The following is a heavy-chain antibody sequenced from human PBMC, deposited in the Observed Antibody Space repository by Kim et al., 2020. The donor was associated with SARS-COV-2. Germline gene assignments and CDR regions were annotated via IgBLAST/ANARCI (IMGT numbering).Heavy chain of an antibody. D-gene: IGHD3-9*01. Sequence: GGSLRLSCAASGFTFSSYAMSWVRHAPGKGLEWVSAISGSGGSTYYADSVKGRFTISRDNSKNTLYLQMNSLRAEDTAVYYCAKDLEPSYDILTGYFDYWGQGTLVTVSS. J-gene: IGHJ4*02. CDR3: AKDLEPSYDILTGYFDY. CDR1: GFTFSSYA. CDR2: ISGSGGST. V-gene: IGHV3-23*01.